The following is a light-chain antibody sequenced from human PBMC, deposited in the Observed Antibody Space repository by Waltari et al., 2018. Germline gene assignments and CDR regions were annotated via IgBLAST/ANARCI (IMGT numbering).Light chain of an antibody. J-gene: IGKJ1*01. CDR1: QGIGRY. V-gene: IGKV3-20*01. CDR3: QNHERLPAT. CDR2: GAS. Sequence: EIVLTQSPGTLSLSPGERATLSCRASQGIGRYLAWYQQKPDQAPRLLIYGASSRATGIPDRFSGSGSGTDFSLTISRLEPEDFAVYYCQNHERLPATFGQGTKVEIK.